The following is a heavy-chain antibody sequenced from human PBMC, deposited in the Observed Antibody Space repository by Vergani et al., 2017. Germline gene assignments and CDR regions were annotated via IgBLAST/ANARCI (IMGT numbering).Heavy chain of an antibody. V-gene: IGHV3-30*18. Sequence: VQLVESGGGLVQPGGSLRLSCAASGFTFSSYGMHWVRQAPGKGLEWVAVISYDGSNKYYADSVKGRFTISRDNSKNTLYLQMNSLRAEDTAVYYCAKELSPSSSWYENFDYWGQGTLVTVSS. J-gene: IGHJ4*02. CDR3: AKELSPSSSWYENFDY. D-gene: IGHD6-13*01. CDR2: ISYDGSNK. CDR1: GFTFSSYG.